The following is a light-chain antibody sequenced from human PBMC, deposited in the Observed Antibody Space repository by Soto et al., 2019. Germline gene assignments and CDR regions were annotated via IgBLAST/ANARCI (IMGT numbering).Light chain of an antibody. CDR1: QSVSSY. CDR2: DAS. CDR3: QQRSNWPPWT. J-gene: IGKJ1*01. Sequence: EIVLTQSPATLSLSPGERATLSCRAGQSVSSYLAWYQQKPGQAPRLLIYDASNRATGIPARFSGSGSGTDVTLTISSLEPEDFAVYYCQQRSNWPPWTFGQGTKVEIK. V-gene: IGKV3-11*01.